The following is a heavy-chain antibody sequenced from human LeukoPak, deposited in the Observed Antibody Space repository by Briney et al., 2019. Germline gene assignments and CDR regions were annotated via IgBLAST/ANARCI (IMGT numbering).Heavy chain of an antibody. CDR1: GGSFSGYY. D-gene: IGHD5-18*01. J-gene: IGHJ4*02. Sequence: KPSEALSLTCAVYGGSFSGYYWCWIRQPPGKGLEWVGEINHSGSTNYNQSLKSRVTISVDSSKNQFSLKLSSVTAADAAVYYWARGRYSYGTYYGDYWGQGTLVTVSS. CDR2: INHSGST. V-gene: IGHV4-34*01. CDR3: ARGRYSYGTYYGDY.